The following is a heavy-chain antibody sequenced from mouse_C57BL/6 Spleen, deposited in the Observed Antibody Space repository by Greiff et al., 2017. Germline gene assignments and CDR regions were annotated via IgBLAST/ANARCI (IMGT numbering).Heavy chain of an antibody. CDR2: IYPGSGNT. J-gene: IGHJ3*01. D-gene: IGHD2-1*01. CDR1: GYTFTDYY. CDR3: ARYGNSFAY. Sequence: QVQLQQSGAELVRPGASVKLSCKASGYTFTDYYINWVKQRPVQGLEWIARIYPGSGNTYYNEKFKGKATLTAEKSSSTAYMQLSSLTSEDSAVYFSARYGNSFAYWGQGTLVTVSA. V-gene: IGHV1-76*01.